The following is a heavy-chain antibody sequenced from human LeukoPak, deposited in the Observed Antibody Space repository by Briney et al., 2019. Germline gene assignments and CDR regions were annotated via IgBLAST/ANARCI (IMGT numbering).Heavy chain of an antibody. D-gene: IGHD6-19*01. CDR2: IYDTGTPT. CDR1: GGSISGFV. Sequence: SETLSLTCTVSGGSISGFVWSWIRQPPGEGLDYIGFIYDTGTPTNYNPLLKSRVTLSVDTSKNQFSLNLKSVTAADTAVYYCARLTKGEQWLAYYFDYWGQGALVNVSS. J-gene: IGHJ4*02. CDR3: ARLTKGEQWLAYYFDY. V-gene: IGHV4-59*08.